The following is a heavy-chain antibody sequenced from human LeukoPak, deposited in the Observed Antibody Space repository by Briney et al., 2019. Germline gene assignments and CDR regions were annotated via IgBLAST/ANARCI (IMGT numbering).Heavy chain of an antibody. CDR3: AHPPITMVRGVITPFDP. CDR2: ISSSSSTI. J-gene: IGHJ5*02. Sequence: GGSLRLSCAASGFTFSSYSMNWARQAPGKGLEWVSYISSSSSTIYYADSVKGRFTISRDNAKNSLYLQMNSLRAEDTAVYYCAHPPITMVRGVITPFDPWGQGTLVTVSS. CDR1: GFTFSSYS. D-gene: IGHD3-10*01. V-gene: IGHV3-48*04.